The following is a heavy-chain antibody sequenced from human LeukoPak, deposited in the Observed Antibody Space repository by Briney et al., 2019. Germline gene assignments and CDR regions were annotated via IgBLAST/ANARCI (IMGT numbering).Heavy chain of an antibody. CDR2: ISSSGSTI. Sequence: GGSLRLSCAASGFTFSSYEMTWVRQAPGKGLEWVSYISSSGSTIYYADSVKGRFTISRDNAKNSLYLQMNSLRAEDTAVYYCARGGSSWDFHYYYYMDVWGKGTTVTVPS. CDR1: GFTFSSYE. D-gene: IGHD6-13*01. CDR3: ARGGSSWDFHYYYYMDV. J-gene: IGHJ6*03. V-gene: IGHV3-48*03.